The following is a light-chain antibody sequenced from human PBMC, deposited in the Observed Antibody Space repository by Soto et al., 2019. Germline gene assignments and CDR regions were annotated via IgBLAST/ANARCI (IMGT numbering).Light chain of an antibody. J-gene: IGKJ1*01. CDR1: QTISTW. CDR2: DAS. CDR3: QQYTNTNNPWM. V-gene: IGKV1-5*01. Sequence: DIQVTQSPPTLSASVGDRVTITCRASQTISTWMAWYQQKPGKAPKLLVYDASTLQSGVASRLSGSGSGTEFTLIISGLQPYDSATYYCQQYTNTNNPWMFGQGTKVDIK.